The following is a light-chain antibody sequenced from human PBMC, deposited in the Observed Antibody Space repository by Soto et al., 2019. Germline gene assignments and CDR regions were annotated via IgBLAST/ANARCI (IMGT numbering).Light chain of an antibody. V-gene: IGKV1-6*01. J-gene: IGKJ1*01. CDR1: QGIRND. Sequence: AIQMTQSPSSLSASVGDRVTITCRASQGIRNDLGWYEQKPGKTPKLLIYAASSLQSGVPSRFSGSGSGTHFTLTISSQQPEDFATYYCLQDYTYPRTFGQGTKVEIK. CDR2: AAS. CDR3: LQDYTYPRT.